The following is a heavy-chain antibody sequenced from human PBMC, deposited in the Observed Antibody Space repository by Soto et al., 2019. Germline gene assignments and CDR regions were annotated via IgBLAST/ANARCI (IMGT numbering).Heavy chain of an antibody. D-gene: IGHD3-9*01. CDR1: GYTFTSYY. J-gene: IGHJ5*02. CDR2: INPSGGST. V-gene: IGHV1-46*01. Sequence: GASVKVSCKASGYTFTSYYMHWVRQAPGQGLEWMGIINPSGGSTSYAQKFQGRVTMTRDTSTSTVYMELSSLRSEDTAVYYCARDTVQNYDILTGPTSGNWFDPWGQGTLVTVSS. CDR3: ARDTVQNYDILTGPTSGNWFDP.